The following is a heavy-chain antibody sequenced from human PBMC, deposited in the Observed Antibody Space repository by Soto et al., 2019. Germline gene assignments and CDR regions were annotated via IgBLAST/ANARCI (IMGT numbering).Heavy chain of an antibody. Sequence: GASVKVSCKVSGYSLSDLSIHWVRQAPGKGLEWMGGLDAEDGETIYAQKLQGRSTMTEDTSTDTAYMELSSLTSEDTAMYYCATLPRTIERTPAAIWSFDSWGQGTLVTVSS. V-gene: IGHV1-24*01. D-gene: IGHD2-2*01. CDR3: ATLPRTIERTPAAIWSFDS. CDR2: LDAEDGET. J-gene: IGHJ4*02. CDR1: GYSLSDLS.